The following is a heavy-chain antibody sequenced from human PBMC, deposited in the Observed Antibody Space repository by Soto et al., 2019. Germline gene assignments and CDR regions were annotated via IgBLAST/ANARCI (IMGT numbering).Heavy chain of an antibody. CDR3: ARGGRHDSSGYYLPFSGMDV. D-gene: IGHD3-22*01. CDR1: GYTFTSYG. V-gene: IGHV1-18*01. J-gene: IGHJ6*02. CDR2: ISAYNGNT. Sequence: QVQLVQSGAEVKKPGASVKVSCKASGYTFTSYGISWVRQAPGQGLEWMGGISAYNGNTNYAQKLQGRVTITTDTSTRTASMELRSLRSDDTAVYYCARGGRHDSSGYYLPFSGMDVWGQGTTVTVAS.